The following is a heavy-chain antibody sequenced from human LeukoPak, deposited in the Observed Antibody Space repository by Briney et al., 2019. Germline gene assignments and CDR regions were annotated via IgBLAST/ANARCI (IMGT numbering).Heavy chain of an antibody. CDR2: INPNTGDT. CDR1: GYTFSGYY. V-gene: IGHV1-2*02. CDR3: ARAGSVWGSYRHDAFDI. Sequence: ASVKVSCKASGYTFSGYYMHWVRQAPGQGLEWMAWINPNTGDTNYPQKFQGRVTMTRDTSIRTVYMELTRVTSDDTAVYYCARAGSVWGSYRHDAFDIWGQGTMVNVSS. J-gene: IGHJ3*02. D-gene: IGHD3-16*02.